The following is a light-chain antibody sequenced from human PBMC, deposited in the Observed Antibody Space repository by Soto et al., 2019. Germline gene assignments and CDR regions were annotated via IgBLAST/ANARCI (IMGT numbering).Light chain of an antibody. V-gene: IGLV1-40*01. CDR3: QAYDGSLRRVV. CDR2: GNS. Sequence: QAVVTQPPSVSGAPGQRVTISCTGSSSNIGAGYDVHWYQQLPGTAPKLLIYGNSNRPSGVPDRFSGSKSGTSASLAITGLQAEAEADYYCQAYDGSLRRVVFGGGTQLTVL. J-gene: IGLJ2*01. CDR1: SSNIGAGYD.